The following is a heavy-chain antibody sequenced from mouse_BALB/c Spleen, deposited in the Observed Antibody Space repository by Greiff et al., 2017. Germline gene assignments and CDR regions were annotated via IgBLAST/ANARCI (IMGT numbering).Heavy chain of an antibody. V-gene: IGHV5-6-5*01. D-gene: IGHD2-2*01. Sequence: EVMLVESGGGLVKPGGSLKLSCAASGFTFSSYAMSWVRQTPEKRLEWVASISSGGSTYYPDTVTGRFTISRDNAKNTLYLEMSSLRSEDTAMYYCAREGYDAAWFAYWGQGTLVTVSA. CDR2: ISSGGST. CDR3: AREGYDAAWFAY. CDR1: GFTFSSYA. J-gene: IGHJ3*01.